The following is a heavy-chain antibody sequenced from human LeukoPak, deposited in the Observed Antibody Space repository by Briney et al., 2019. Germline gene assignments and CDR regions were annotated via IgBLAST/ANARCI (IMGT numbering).Heavy chain of an antibody. V-gene: IGHV3-74*01. D-gene: IGHD3-22*01. CDR3: AAYDSSGYSFDY. CDR2: INSDGSST. J-gene: IGHJ4*02. CDR1: GFTFSSYW. Sequence: PGGSLRLSCAASGFTFSSYWMHWVRQAPGKGLVLVSRINSDGSSTTYADSVKGRFTMSRDNAKNTLYLQMNSLRAEDTAVYYCAAYDSSGYSFDYWGQGILVTVSS.